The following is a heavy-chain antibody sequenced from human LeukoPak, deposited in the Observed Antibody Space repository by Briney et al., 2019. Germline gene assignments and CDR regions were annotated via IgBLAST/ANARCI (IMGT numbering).Heavy chain of an antibody. J-gene: IGHJ2*01. CDR2: IYTSGSS. CDR3: ARLDYYDSSGTNWYFDL. Sequence: SETLSLTCTVSGGSISSYYWSWIRQHAGKGLVWIGRIYTSGSSNYNNSLKSRVTMSVDTSKNQFSLKLSSVTAADTAVYYCARLDYYDSSGTNWYFDLWGRGTLVTVSS. V-gene: IGHV4-4*07. D-gene: IGHD3-22*01. CDR1: GGSISSYY.